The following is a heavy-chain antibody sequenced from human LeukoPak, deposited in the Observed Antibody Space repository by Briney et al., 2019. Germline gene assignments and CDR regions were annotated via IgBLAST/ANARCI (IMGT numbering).Heavy chain of an antibody. D-gene: IGHD5-18*01. CDR1: GGSFSGYY. Sequence: PSETLSLTCAVYGGSFSGYYWSWIRQPPGKGLEWIGEINHSGSTNYNPSLKSRVTISVDTSKNQFSLKLSSVTAADTAVYYCASARSDTACFDYWGQGTLVTVSS. CDR3: ASARSDTACFDY. CDR2: INHSGST. J-gene: IGHJ4*02. V-gene: IGHV4-34*01.